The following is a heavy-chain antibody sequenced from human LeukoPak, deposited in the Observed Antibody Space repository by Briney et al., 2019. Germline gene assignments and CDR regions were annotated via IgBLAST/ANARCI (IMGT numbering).Heavy chain of an antibody. CDR3: ARERPLRYFDWLFSEAGDY. D-gene: IGHD3-9*01. V-gene: IGHV3-21*01. CDR1: GFTFSSYS. CDR2: ISSSSSYI. J-gene: IGHJ4*02. Sequence: GGSLRLSCAASGFTFSSYSMNWVRQAPGKGLEWVSSISSSSSYIYYADSVKGRFTISRDNAKNSLYLQMNSLRAEDTAVYYCARERPLRYFDWLFSEAGDYWGQGTLVTVSS.